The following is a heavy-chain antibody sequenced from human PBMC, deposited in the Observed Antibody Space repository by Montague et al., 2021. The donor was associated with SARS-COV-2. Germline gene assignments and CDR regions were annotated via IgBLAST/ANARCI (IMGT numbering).Heavy chain of an antibody. CDR2: VFYSGYT. Sequence: SETLSLTCTLSGGSFTSFHWSWVRQAPGKGLEWIGFVFYSGYTNYSPSLKSRVIIFLDASRNELSLQLTSVTAADTAVYYCARTKRGLIAATPVYSFDPWGQGTLVTVSS. D-gene: IGHD2-15*01. V-gene: IGHV4-59*08. CDR3: ARTKRGLIAATPVYSFDP. J-gene: IGHJ5*02. CDR1: GGSFTSFH.